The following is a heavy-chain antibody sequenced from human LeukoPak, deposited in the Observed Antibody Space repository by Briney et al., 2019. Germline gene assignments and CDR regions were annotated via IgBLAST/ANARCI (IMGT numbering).Heavy chain of an antibody. D-gene: IGHD3-22*01. CDR1: GFTFSIYT. CDR3: ASSPGKYYSDSRGYL. V-gene: IGHV3-21*01. Sequence: GGSRRLSCEASGFTFSIYTMNWVRQAPGKGLEWVSSINSSSSYIYYADSVMGRFTISRDNAKNSLYLQMNSLRAEDTAVYYCASSPGKYYSDSRGYLWGQGTTVTVSS. CDR2: INSSSSYI. J-gene: IGHJ6*02.